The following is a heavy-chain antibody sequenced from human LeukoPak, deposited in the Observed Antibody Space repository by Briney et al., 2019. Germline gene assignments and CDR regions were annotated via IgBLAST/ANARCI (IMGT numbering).Heavy chain of an antibody. V-gene: IGHV4-34*01. J-gene: IGHJ4*02. CDR3: ARGIRGESSWFDY. D-gene: IGHD3-16*01. CDR1: GGSFSGYY. CDR2: INHSGST. Sequence: PSETLSLTSAVYGGSFSGYYWSWIRQPPGKGLGWIGEINHSGSTNYNPSLKSRVTISVDTSKNQFSLKLGSVTAADTAVYYCARGIRGESSWFDYWGQGTLVTVSS.